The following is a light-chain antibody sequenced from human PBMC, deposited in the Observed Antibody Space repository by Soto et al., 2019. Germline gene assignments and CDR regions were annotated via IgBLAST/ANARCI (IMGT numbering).Light chain of an antibody. CDR3: QQYGSSLFT. V-gene: IGKV3-20*01. CDR2: GVS. J-gene: IGKJ5*01. Sequence: EIVLTQSPGTLSLSPGERATLSCRASQSVRSTYLAWYQQKPGLAPRLLIFGVSNRATGIPDRFSGSGSGTDFTLTISRLEPEDFAVYYCQQYGSSLFTFGQGTRLEI. CDR1: QSVRSTY.